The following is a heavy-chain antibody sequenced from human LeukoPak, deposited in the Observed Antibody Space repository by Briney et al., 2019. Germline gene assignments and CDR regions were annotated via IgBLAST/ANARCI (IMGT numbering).Heavy chain of an antibody. CDR2: ISSNGGST. Sequence: GGSLRLSCAASGFTFSSYAMHWVRQAPGKGLEYVSAISSNGGSTYYANSVKGRFTISRDNSKNTLYLQMGSLRAEDMAVYYCARGRGDQHPLGYWGQGTLVTVSS. D-gene: IGHD2-2*01. CDR3: ARGRGDQHPLGY. J-gene: IGHJ4*02. V-gene: IGHV3-64*01. CDR1: GFTFSSYA.